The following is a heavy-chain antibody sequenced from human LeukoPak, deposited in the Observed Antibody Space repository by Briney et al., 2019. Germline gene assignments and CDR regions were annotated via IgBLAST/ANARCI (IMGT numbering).Heavy chain of an antibody. Sequence: SETLSLTCTVSGGSISRDYWSWLRQPPGKGLEWIGYIYYTGSTNYNPSLKSRVTISVDTSKNQFSLKLSSVTAADTAVYYCARDRPGGSSLDYWGQGTLVTVSS. D-gene: IGHD6-13*01. CDR1: GGSISRDY. J-gene: IGHJ4*02. CDR3: ARDRPGGSSLDY. CDR2: IYYTGST. V-gene: IGHV4-59*01.